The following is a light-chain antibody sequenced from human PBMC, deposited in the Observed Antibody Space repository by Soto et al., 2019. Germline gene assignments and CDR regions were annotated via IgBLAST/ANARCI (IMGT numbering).Light chain of an antibody. V-gene: IGKV1-39*01. CDR1: QSISSY. Sequence: DIQMTQSPSSLSASVGDRVTITCRASQSISSYLNWYQQKPGKAPKLLIYAASSLQSGVPSRFSSSGSVTDFTLTISSLQPEDFETYYCQQSYSTLFTFGPGTKVDIK. CDR3: QQSYSTLFT. CDR2: AAS. J-gene: IGKJ3*01.